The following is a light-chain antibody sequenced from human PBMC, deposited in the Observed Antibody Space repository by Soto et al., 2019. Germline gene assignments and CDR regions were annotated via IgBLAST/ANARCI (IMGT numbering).Light chain of an antibody. V-gene: IGKV1-5*01. J-gene: IGKJ3*01. CDR3: QHYSTLPFT. Sequence: LQSGVPSRYSGSGSETEFTLTISSLQPDDFATYYCQHYSTLPFTFGPGTTVDVK.